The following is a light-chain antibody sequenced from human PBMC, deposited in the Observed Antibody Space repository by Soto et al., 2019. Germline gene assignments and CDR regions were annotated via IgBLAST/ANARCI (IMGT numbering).Light chain of an antibody. V-gene: IGKV3-15*01. CDR1: QDVSSN. CDR3: QQYIRWPLT. CDR2: GAS. J-gene: IGKJ4*01. Sequence: EMVVTQSPATLSVSPGERATLSCRASQDVSSNLACYQQKPGQAPSLLIYGASTRATGTPARFSGSGSGTEFTLTSSSLKSEDYAVYFCQQYIRWPLTVGGGNKVEI.